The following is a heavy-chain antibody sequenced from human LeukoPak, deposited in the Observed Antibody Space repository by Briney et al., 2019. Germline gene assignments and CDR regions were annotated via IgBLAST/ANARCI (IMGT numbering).Heavy chain of an antibody. CDR2: ISSSGSTI. D-gene: IGHD6-19*01. J-gene: IGHJ4*02. CDR1: GFTFSSYE. CDR3: ARYLSLIAVANDY. V-gene: IGHV3-48*03. Sequence: PGGSLRLSCAASGFTFSSYEMSWVRQAPGKGLEWVSYISSSGSTIYYADSVKGRFTISRDNAKNSLYLQMNSLRAEDTAVYYCARYLSLIAVANDYWGQGTLVTVSS.